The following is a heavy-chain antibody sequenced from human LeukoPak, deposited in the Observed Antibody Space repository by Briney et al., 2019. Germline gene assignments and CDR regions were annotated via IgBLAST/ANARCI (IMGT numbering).Heavy chain of an antibody. Sequence: GGSLRLSCAASGFTFIIYAMSLVRQPPSKGLSLVSSVTSSGDGTFYADSVKGRFTISRDNSKNTLYLQMNSLRAEDTAVYYCAKEAAAILWHYYYYMDVWGKGTTVAVSS. CDR2: VTSSGDGT. D-gene: IGHD2-2*01. J-gene: IGHJ6*03. V-gene: IGHV3-23*01. CDR1: GFTFIIYA. CDR3: AKEAAAILWHYYYYMDV.